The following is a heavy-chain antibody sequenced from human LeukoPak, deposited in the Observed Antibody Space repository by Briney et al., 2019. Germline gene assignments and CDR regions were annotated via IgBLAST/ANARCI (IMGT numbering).Heavy chain of an antibody. CDR2: ICYSGST. CDR3: ARGRWNIDY. V-gene: IGHV4-39*07. D-gene: IGHD5-24*01. Sequence: SETLSLTCTVSGGSISSSGYYWGWIRQPPGKGLEWIASICYSGSTYYNPSLKSRVTISVDTSKNQFSLKLSSVTAADTAVYYCARGRWNIDYWGQGTLVTVSS. J-gene: IGHJ4*02. CDR1: GGSISSSGYY.